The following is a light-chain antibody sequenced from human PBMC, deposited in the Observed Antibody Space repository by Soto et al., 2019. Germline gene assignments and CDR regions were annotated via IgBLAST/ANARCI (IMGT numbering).Light chain of an antibody. CDR2: AAS. CDR3: QQYARTPRT. V-gene: IGKV1-12*01. CDR1: QGISSW. Sequence: DIQMSQSPSSVSASVGDRVTITCRASQGISSWLAWYQQKPGKAPKLLIYAASSRATGIPDRFSGSGSGTDFTLTISRLEPEDFAVYYCQQYARTPRTFGQGTKVDIK. J-gene: IGKJ1*01.